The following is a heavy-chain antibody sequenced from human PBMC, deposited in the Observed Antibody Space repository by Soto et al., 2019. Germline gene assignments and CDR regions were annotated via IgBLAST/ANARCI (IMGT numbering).Heavy chain of an antibody. CDR1: GGSFSGYY. CDR3: ARPRRYCSSTSCQGGFDP. Sequence: SETLSLTCAVYGGSFSGYYWSWIRQPPGKGLEWIGEINHSGSTNYNPSLKSRVTISVDTSKNQFSLKLSSVTAADTAVYYCARPRRYCSSTSCQGGFDPWGQGTLVTVSS. D-gene: IGHD2-2*01. CDR2: INHSGST. J-gene: IGHJ5*02. V-gene: IGHV4-34*01.